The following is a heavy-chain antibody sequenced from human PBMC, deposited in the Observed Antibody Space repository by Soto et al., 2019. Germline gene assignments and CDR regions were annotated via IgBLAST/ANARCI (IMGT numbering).Heavy chain of an antibody. V-gene: IGHV1-69*13. J-gene: IGHJ6*02. D-gene: IGHD6-13*01. Sequence: SVKVSCKASGGTFSSYAISWVRQAPGQGLEWMGGIIPIFGTANYAQKFQGRVTITADESTSTAYMELSSLRSEDTAVYYCASGIAAAGTIPYLTEKNYYYYGMDVWGQGTTVTVSS. CDR3: ASGIAAAGTIPYLTEKNYYYYGMDV. CDR2: IIPIFGTA. CDR1: GGTFSSYA.